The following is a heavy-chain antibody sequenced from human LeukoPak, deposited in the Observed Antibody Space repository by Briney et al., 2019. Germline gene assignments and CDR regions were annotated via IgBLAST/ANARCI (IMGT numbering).Heavy chain of an antibody. J-gene: IGHJ4*02. V-gene: IGHV1-46*01. CDR3: ARDTEKKRSPDSLYSGSYGY. D-gene: IGHD1-26*01. CDR1: GYTFTSYY. Sequence: ASVKVSCKASGYTFTSYYMHWVRQAPGQGLEWMGIINPSGGSTSYAQKFQGRVTMTRDTSTSTVYMELSRLRSDDTAVYYCARDTEKKRSPDSLYSGSYGYWGQGTLVTVSS. CDR2: INPSGGST.